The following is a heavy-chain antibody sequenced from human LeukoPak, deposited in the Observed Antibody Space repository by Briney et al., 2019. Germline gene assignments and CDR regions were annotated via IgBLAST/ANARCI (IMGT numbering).Heavy chain of an antibody. CDR2: ISSSSSYI. V-gene: IGHV3-21*01. J-gene: IGHJ3*02. CDR1: GFNFNTYT. D-gene: IGHD3-16*01. CDR3: ASVGGGNAFDI. Sequence: PGGSLRLSCAASGFNFNTYTMNWVRQAPGKGLEWVSSISSSSSYIYYADSVKGRFIISRDNAKNSLYLQMNSLRAEDTAVYYCASVGGGNAFDIWGQGTMVTVSS.